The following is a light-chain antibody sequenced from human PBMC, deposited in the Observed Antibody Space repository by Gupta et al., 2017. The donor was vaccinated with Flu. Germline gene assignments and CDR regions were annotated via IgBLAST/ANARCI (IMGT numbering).Light chain of an antibody. CDR2: DNN. J-gene: IGLJ3*02. CDR1: SSNIGNNY. CDR3: GTWDSSLSAEV. V-gene: IGLV1-51*01. Sequence: QSVLTQPPSVSAAPGQKVTISCSGSSSNIGNNYVSCYQQLPGPAPKLLIYDNNKRPSGIPDRFSGSKSGTSATLGITGLQTGDEADYYCGTWDSSLSAEVFGGGTKLTVL.